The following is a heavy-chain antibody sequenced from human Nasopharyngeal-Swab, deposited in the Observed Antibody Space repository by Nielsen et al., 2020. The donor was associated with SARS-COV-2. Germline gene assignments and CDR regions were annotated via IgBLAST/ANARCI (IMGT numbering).Heavy chain of an antibody. CDR3: AKANTRDFDY. CDR1: GFSFNSFA. CDR2: ISGGGDST. V-gene: IGHV3-23*01. Sequence: GGSLRLSCAASGFSFNSFAMSWVRQAPGKGLEWVSGISGGGDSTHYADSVKVRLTISRDNSRKTLYLQMNSLRAEDTAVYHCAKANTRDFDYWGQGTLVTVSS. J-gene: IGHJ4*02.